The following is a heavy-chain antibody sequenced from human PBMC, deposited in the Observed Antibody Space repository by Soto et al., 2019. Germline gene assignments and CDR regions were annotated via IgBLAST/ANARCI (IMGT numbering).Heavy chain of an antibody. CDR2: ISGSGGST. D-gene: IGHD2-8*01. CDR1: GFTFSSYA. V-gene: IGHV3-23*01. CDR3: EKEAQDIVLMVYAKD. Sequence: PGGSLRLSCAASGFTFSSYAMSWVRQAPGKGLEWVSAISGSGGSTYYADSVKGRFTIPRDNSKNTLYLQMNSLRAEDTAVYYCEKEAQDIVLMVYAKDWGQGTLVTVYS. J-gene: IGHJ4*02.